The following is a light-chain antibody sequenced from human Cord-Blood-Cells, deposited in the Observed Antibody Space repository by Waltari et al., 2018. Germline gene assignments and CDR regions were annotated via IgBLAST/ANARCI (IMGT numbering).Light chain of an antibody. CDR2: QDS. J-gene: IGLJ2*01. Sequence: SYELTQPPSVSVSPGQKASIPCSGHKLGDKYACWYQQKPGQSPVLVIYQDSKRTSGIPERFSGSNSGNTATLTISGTQAMDEADYYCQAWDSSTAVFGGGTKLTVL. CDR1: KLGDKY. CDR3: QAWDSSTAV. V-gene: IGLV3-1*01.